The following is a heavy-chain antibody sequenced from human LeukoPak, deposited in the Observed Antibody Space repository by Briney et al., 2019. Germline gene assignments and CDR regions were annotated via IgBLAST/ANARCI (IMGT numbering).Heavy chain of an antibody. Sequence: LAGGSLRLSCAASGFTFDDYAMHWIRQAPGKGLEWVSGINWNGGKIGCADSVKGRFTISRDSAKSSLYLQMNTLRAEDMAFYYCAKALSSSFTGSSWEYWGQGTLVTVSS. D-gene: IGHD6-6*01. CDR3: AKALSSSFTGSSWEY. J-gene: IGHJ4*02. CDR2: INWNGGKI. V-gene: IGHV3-9*03. CDR1: GFTFDDYA.